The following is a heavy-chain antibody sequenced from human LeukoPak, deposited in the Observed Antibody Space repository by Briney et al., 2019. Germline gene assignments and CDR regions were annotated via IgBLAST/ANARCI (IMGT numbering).Heavy chain of an antibody. J-gene: IGHJ4*02. Sequence: GGSPRLSCAASGFTFSNAWMSWVRQAPGKGLEWVANIKQDGSEKYYVDSVKGRFTISRDNAKNSLYLQMNSLRAEDTAVYYCARAMGGYDEFDYWGQGTLVTVSS. CDR2: IKQDGSEK. V-gene: IGHV3-7*01. D-gene: IGHD5-12*01. CDR3: ARAMGGYDEFDY. CDR1: GFTFSNAW.